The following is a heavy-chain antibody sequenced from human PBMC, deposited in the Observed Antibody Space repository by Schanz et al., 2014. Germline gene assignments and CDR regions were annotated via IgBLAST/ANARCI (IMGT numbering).Heavy chain of an antibody. J-gene: IGHJ4*02. CDR2: ISGTTTYT. CDR3: ASPSGYSDYGTYFDF. V-gene: IGHV3-21*05. Sequence: EQLVESGGGLVKPGGSLRLSCAASGFTFSSYSMNWVRQAPGKGLEWVSYISGTTTYTNYADSVKGRFTISRDNAKNSLYLQMNSLRTEDTAVYYCASPSGYSDYGTYFDFWGQGTLVTVSS. CDR1: GFTFSSYS. D-gene: IGHD5-12*01.